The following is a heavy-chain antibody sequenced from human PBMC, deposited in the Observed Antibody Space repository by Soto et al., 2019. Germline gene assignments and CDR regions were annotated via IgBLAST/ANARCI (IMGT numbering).Heavy chain of an antibody. CDR3: ASDLVGASDSYGLDV. CDR2: IWHDGNNK. J-gene: IGHJ6*02. CDR1: GFTFSNYG. V-gene: IGHV3-33*01. D-gene: IGHD1-26*01. Sequence: LRLSCAASGFTFSNYGMHWVRQAPGKGLEWVAIIWHDGNNKYYADSVRGRFIISRDNSKNRLYLQMNSLRAEDTAVYYCASDLVGASDSYGLDVWGQGTPVTVYS.